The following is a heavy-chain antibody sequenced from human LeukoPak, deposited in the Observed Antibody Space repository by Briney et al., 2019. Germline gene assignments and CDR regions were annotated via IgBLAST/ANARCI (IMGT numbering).Heavy chain of an antibody. CDR2: IYYSGST. V-gene: IGHV4-39*07. J-gene: IGHJ4*02. D-gene: IGHD6-13*01. CDR3: ARIGQIVESAGSFDY. CDR1: GGSISSSSYN. Sequence: PSETLSLTCTVSGGSISSSSYNWGWNPQPPGKGLEWLSNIYYSGSTYHNPSLKSRVTILVDTSKNQFSLKLSSVTAADTAVYYCARIGQIVESAGSFDYWGQGTLVTVSS.